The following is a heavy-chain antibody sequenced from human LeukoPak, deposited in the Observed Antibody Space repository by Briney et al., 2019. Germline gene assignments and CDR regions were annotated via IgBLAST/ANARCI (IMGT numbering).Heavy chain of an antibody. CDR3: AREDSVTTYYYYYYMDI. J-gene: IGHJ6*03. D-gene: IGHD4-11*01. Sequence: GGSLTLSCAASGFTFDDYGMTWVRQAPGKGLEWVSSISSSSSYIYYADSVKGRFTISRDNAKNSLYLQMNSLRAEDTAVYYCAREDSVTTYYYYYYMDIWGKGTTVTVSS. V-gene: IGHV3-21*01. CDR1: GFTFDDYG. CDR2: ISSSSSYI.